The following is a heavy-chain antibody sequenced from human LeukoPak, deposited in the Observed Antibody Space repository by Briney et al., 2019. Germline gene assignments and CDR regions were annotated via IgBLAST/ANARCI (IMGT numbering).Heavy chain of an antibody. J-gene: IGHJ4*02. V-gene: IGHV4-59*01. Sequence: SETLSLTCTVSGGSISSYYWSWIRQPPGKGLEWIGYIYYSGSTNYNPSLKSRVTISVDTSKNQFSLKLSSVTAADTAVYYCARGYSYGSHWGQGTLVTVSS. D-gene: IGHD5-18*01. CDR3: ARGYSYGSH. CDR1: GGSISSYY. CDR2: IYYSGST.